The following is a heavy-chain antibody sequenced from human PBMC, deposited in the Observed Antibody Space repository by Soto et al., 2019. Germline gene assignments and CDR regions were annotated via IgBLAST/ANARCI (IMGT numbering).Heavy chain of an antibody. Sequence: ASVKVSCKVSGYMFTGYYLHWVRRAPGQGLEWMGWINPDSGGTNYQQKFQGRVTMTRDTSISTAYMELSSLRSDDTAVYYCTRKVATFNFDLWGQGTLVTVSS. CDR2: INPDSGGT. CDR1: GYMFTGYY. V-gene: IGHV1-2*02. CDR3: TRKVATFNFDL. D-gene: IGHD5-12*01. J-gene: IGHJ4*02.